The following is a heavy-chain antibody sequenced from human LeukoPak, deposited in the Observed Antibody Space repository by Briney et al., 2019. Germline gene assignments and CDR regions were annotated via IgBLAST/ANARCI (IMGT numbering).Heavy chain of an antibody. V-gene: IGHV3-64D*06. D-gene: IGHD5-18*01. CDR2: ISSNGGST. CDR1: GFTFSSYA. CDR3: VKDIGLAHGQLGYYGMDV. J-gene: IGHJ6*02. Sequence: PGGSLRLSCSASGFTFSSYAMHWVRQAPGKGLEYVSAISSNGGSTYYADPVKGRFTISRDNSKNTLYLQMSSLRAEDTAVYYCVKDIGLAHGQLGYYGMDVWGQGTTVTVSS.